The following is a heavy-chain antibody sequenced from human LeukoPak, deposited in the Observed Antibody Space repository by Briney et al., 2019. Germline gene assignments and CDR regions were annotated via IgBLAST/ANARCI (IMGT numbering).Heavy chain of an antibody. D-gene: IGHD1-26*01. CDR1: GGSISSYY. CDR3: ARVIVGATTAWFDP. V-gene: IGHV4-59*12. Sequence: SETLSLTCTVSGGSISSYYWSWIRQPPGKGLEWIGYIYYSGSTNYNPSLKSRVTISVDTSKNQFSLKLSSVTAADTAVYYCARVIVGATTAWFDPWGQGTLVTVSS. J-gene: IGHJ5*02. CDR2: IYYSGST.